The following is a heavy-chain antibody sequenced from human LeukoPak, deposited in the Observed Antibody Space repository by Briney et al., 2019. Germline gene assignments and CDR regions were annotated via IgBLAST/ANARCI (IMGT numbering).Heavy chain of an antibody. J-gene: IGHJ4*02. CDR1: GFTFSDYY. CDR2: ISASGSMT. CDR3: ARHMVLSPCDY. V-gene: IGHV3-11*01. Sequence: GGSLRLSCAASGFTFSDYYMTWIRQAPGKGLEWIASISASGSMTFYADSVKDRFTISSDNAKNSLHLQMNSLRAEDTAVYFCARHMVLSPCDYWGQGTLVTVSS. D-gene: IGHD4/OR15-4a*01.